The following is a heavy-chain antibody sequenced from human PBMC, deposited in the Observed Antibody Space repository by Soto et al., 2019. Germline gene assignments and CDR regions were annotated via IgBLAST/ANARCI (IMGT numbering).Heavy chain of an antibody. Sequence: GGSLRLSCAASGFTFSSYSMNWVRQAPGKGLEWVSSISSSSSYIYYADSVKGRFTISRDNAKNSLYLQMNSLRAEDTAVYYCARDRDNWNSVGAFDIWGQGTMVTVSS. CDR1: GFTFSSYS. J-gene: IGHJ3*02. V-gene: IGHV3-21*01. D-gene: IGHD1-7*01. CDR2: ISSSSSYI. CDR3: ARDRDNWNSVGAFDI.